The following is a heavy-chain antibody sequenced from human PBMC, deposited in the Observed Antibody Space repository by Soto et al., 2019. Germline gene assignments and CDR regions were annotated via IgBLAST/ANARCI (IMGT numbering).Heavy chain of an antibody. CDR2: ISSSSSYI. V-gene: IGHV3-21*01. J-gene: IGHJ4*02. D-gene: IGHD4-17*01. CDR1: GFTFSSYS. CDR3: ARVRGRYGDFIDY. Sequence: VQLVESGGGLVKPGGSLRLSCAASGFTFSSYSMNWVRQAPGKGLEWVSSISSSSSYIYYADSVKGRFTISRDNAKNSLYLQMNSLRAEDTAVYYCARVRGRYGDFIDYWGQGTLVTVSS.